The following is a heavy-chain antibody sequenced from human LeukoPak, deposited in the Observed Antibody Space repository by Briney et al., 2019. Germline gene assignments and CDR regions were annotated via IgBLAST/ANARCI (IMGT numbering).Heavy chain of an antibody. Sequence: ASVKVSCKASGYTFTSYGISWVRQAPGQGLEWMGWISAYNGNTNYAQKLQGRVTMTTDTSTSTAYMELRSLRSDDTAVYYCARERFGERIYYYYGMDVWGQGTTVTVSS. V-gene: IGHV1-18*01. J-gene: IGHJ6*02. CDR3: ARERFGERIYYYYGMDV. D-gene: IGHD3-10*01. CDR2: ISAYNGNT. CDR1: GYTFTSYG.